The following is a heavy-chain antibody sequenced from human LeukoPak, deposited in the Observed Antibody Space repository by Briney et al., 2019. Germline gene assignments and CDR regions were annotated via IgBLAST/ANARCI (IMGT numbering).Heavy chain of an antibody. V-gene: IGHV4-31*03. J-gene: IGHJ4*02. D-gene: IGHD3-22*01. Sequence: SETLSLTCTVSGGSISSGGYYWSWIRQHPGKGLEWIGYIYYSGSTYYNPSLKSRATISVDTSKNQFSLKLSSVTAADTAVYYCAAAAAGFNYYDSSGYPEGFDYWGQGTLVTVSS. CDR3: AAAAAGFNYYDSSGYPEGFDY. CDR2: IYYSGST. CDR1: GGSISSGGYY.